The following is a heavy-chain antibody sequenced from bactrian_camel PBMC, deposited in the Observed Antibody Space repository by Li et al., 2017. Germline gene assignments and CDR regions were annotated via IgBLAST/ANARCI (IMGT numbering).Heavy chain of an antibody. CDR3: AARFQGGFGYGGLCTDVLADFPY. J-gene: IGHJ6*01. CDR2: IDSDGAI. CDR1: GYTYSGYC. V-gene: IGHV3S26*01. D-gene: IGHD5*01. Sequence: HVQLVESGGGSVQAGGSLRLSCAASGYTYSGYCLGWFRQAPGKSRERVARIDSDGAIRYADSVKGRFTIAKGQAKHTLYLQMNSLKPDDTATYYCAARFQGGFGYGGLCTDVLADFPYWGQGTQVTVS.